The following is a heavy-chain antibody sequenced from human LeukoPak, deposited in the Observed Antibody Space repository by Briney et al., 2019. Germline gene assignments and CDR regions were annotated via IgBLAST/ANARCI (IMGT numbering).Heavy chain of an antibody. D-gene: IGHD3-10*01. V-gene: IGHV1-8*01. CDR3: ARGEPPDVLLWFGELLGVYINPFDI. CDR2: MNPNSGNT. Sequence: GASVKVSCKASGYTFTSYDINWVRQATGQGLEWMGWMNPNSGNTGYAQKFQGRVTMTRNTSISTAYMELSGLRSEDTAVYYCARGEPPDVLLWFGELLGVYINPFDIWGQGTMVTVSS. CDR1: GYTFTSYD. J-gene: IGHJ3*02.